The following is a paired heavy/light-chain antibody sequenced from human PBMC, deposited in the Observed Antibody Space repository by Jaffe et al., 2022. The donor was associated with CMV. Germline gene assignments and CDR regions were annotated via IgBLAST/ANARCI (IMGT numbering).Heavy chain of an antibody. D-gene: IGHD2-8*01. J-gene: IGHJ4*02. CDR3: SLNGY. Sequence: EVQLVQSGGGLVQPGGSLRLSCAASGFTFSDYWMDWVRQAPGKGLVWVSRINSDGSRTRYADSVKGRFTISRDNAKNALYLQMNSLTVGDTAVYYCSLNGYWGQGTLVTVSS. CDR2: INSDGSRT. V-gene: IGHV3-74*01. CDR1: GFTFSDYW.
Light chain of an antibody. Sequence: DVVMTQSPLSLPVTLGQPASISCRSSQSLVHSDGNTYLNWFQQRPGQSPRRLIYNVSNRDSGVPDRFSGSGSGSDFTLKISRVEAEDVGVYYCMQGTHWLWTCGQGTKVEIK. V-gene: IGKV2-30*02. CDR2: NVS. CDR3: MQGTHWLWT. J-gene: IGKJ1*01. CDR1: QSLVHSDGNTY.